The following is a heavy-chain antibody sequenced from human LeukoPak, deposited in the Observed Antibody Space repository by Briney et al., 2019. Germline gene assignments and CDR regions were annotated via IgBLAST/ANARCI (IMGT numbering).Heavy chain of an antibody. D-gene: IGHD5-12*01. CDR3: AKGAYDYIEMGYFDY. CDR1: GFSNSNSA. J-gene: IGHJ4*02. CDR2: IIASSGST. V-gene: IGHV3-23*01. Sequence: SGGSLRLSCAASGFSNSNSAMSWVRQAQGKGLKWVSLIIASSGSTFYADSVKGRFTISRDNSKNTLFLQMNSLRAEDTAVYYCAKGAYDYIEMGYFDYWGRGTLVTVSS.